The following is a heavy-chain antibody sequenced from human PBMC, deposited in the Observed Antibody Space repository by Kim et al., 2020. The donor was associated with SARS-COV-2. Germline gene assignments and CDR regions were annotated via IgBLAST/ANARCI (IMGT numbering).Heavy chain of an antibody. Sequence: SETLSLTCTVSGGSLSSSSYYWGWIRQPPGKGLEWIGTAYYIGNTYYNPSLKSRVTISVDTSKNQFSLKLGSVTAADTAVYYCARHKEYSSGWYVAFYYYYMDVSGKGTTVTVSS. CDR3: ARHKEYSSGWYVAFYYYYMDV. CDR1: GGSLSSSSYY. D-gene: IGHD6-19*01. V-gene: IGHV4-39*01. J-gene: IGHJ6*03. CDR2: AYYIGNT.